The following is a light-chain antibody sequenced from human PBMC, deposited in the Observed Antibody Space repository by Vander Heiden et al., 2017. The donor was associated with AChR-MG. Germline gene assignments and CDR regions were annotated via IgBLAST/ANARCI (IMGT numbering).Light chain of an antibody. CDR1: RSNIGAGYD. J-gene: IGLJ1*01. CDR3: QYYNRSLFV. V-gene: IGLV1-40*01. CDR2: VKN. Sequence: QSVLTQPPSVSGAPGQRVTSPCTGGRSNIGAGYDVHWYQQFPAKALKFCISVKNNRPSGVPECVSASKYAPSDSLEITGLQAEDDSWYYSQYYNRSLFVFGTGTKVPVL.